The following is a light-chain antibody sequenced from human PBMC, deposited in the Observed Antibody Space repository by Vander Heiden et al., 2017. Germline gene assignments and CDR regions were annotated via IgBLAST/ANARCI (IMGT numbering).Light chain of an antibody. V-gene: IGKV1-39*01. CDR1: QSISSS. Sequence: DILMTQSPSSLSASVGDTVTITCRASQSISSSLNWYQQKPGKAPKLLIYTASSLQSGVPSRFSGGGSGTNFTLTISRLQPEDFATYYCQQRDSTPVTFGQGTKVEIE. J-gene: IGKJ1*01. CDR2: TAS. CDR3: QQRDSTPVT.